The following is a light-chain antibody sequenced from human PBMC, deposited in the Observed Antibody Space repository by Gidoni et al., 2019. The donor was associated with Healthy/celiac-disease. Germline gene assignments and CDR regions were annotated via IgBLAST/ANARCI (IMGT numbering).Light chain of an antibody. CDR1: QGISSY. CDR3: QQYYSYPPX. CDR2: AAS. V-gene: IGKV1-8*01. Sequence: AIRMTQSPSSFSASTGDRVTITCRASQGISSYLAWYQQKPGKAPKLLIYAASTLQSGVPSRFSGSGSGTDFTLTISCLQSEDFATYYCQQYYSYPPXFXPGTKVDIK. J-gene: IGKJ3*01.